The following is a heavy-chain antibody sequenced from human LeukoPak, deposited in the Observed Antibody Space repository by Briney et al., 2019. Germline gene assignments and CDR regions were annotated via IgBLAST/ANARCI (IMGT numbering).Heavy chain of an antibody. Sequence: GGSLRFSCAASGFTFSSYSMSWVRQAPGKGLEWVSAISGSGGSTYYADSVKGRFTISRDNSKNTLYLQMNSLRAEDTAVYYCANDWDPFGYWGQGTLVTVSS. CDR1: GFTFSSYS. D-gene: IGHD1-26*01. J-gene: IGHJ4*02. CDR3: ANDWDPFGY. CDR2: ISGSGGST. V-gene: IGHV3-23*01.